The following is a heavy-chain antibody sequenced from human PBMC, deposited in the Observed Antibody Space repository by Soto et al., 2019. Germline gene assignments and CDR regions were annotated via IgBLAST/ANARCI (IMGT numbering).Heavy chain of an antibody. CDR1: GFTFSSYA. J-gene: IGHJ6*03. V-gene: IGHV3-23*01. CDR3: AKDIVAMNVVYYMDV. D-gene: IGHD5-12*01. Sequence: PGGSLRLSCAASGFTFSSYAMSWVRQAPGKGLEWVSAISGSGGSTYYADSVKGRFTISRDNSKNTLYLQMNSLRAEDTAVYYCAKDIVAMNVVYYMDVWGKGTTVTVSS. CDR2: ISGSGGST.